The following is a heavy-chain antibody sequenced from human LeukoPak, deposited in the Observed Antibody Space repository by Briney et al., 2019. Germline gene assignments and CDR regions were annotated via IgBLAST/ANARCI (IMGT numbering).Heavy chain of an antibody. J-gene: IGHJ4*02. CDR2: INHSGST. CDR1: GGSFSGYY. CDR3: ARRGSGWVLSVDY. Sequence: SETLSLTCAVYGGSFSGYYWSWIRQPPGKGLXXIGEINHSGSTNYNPSLKSRVTISVDTSKNQFSLKLSSVTAADTAVYYCARRGSGWVLSVDYWGQGTLVTVSS. D-gene: IGHD6-19*01. V-gene: IGHV4-34*01.